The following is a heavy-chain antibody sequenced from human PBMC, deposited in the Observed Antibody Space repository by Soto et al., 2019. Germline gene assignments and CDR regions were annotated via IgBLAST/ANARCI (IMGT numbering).Heavy chain of an antibody. D-gene: IGHD6-19*01. CDR1: GGSFSGYY. CDR2: INHSGST. J-gene: IGHJ4*02. CDR3: ARGEYSSGWKGLDY. Sequence: LSLTCAVYGGSFSGYYWSWIRQPPGKGLEWIGEINHSGSTNYNPSLKSRVTISVDTSKNQFSLKLSSVTAADTAVYYCARGEYSSGWKGLDYWGQGTLVTVSS. V-gene: IGHV4-34*01.